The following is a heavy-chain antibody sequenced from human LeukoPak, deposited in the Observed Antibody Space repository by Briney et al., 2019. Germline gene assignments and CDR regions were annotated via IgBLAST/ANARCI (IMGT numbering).Heavy chain of an antibody. CDR2: INPSGGST. V-gene: IGHV1-46*01. D-gene: IGHD2-15*01. Sequence: ASVKVSCKASGYTFTSYYMHWVRQAPGQGLEWMGIINPSGGSTIYAQKFQGRVTMTRDTSTSTVYMELSSLRSEDTAVYYCARAPLGCSGGSCYSDAFDIWGQGTMVTVSS. CDR1: GYTFTSYY. CDR3: ARAPLGCSGGSCYSDAFDI. J-gene: IGHJ3*02.